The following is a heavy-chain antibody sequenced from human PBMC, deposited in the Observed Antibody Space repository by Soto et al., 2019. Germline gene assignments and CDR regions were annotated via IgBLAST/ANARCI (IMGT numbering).Heavy chain of an antibody. J-gene: IGHJ5*02. CDR1: GFTFDDYA. D-gene: IGHD1-1*01. Sequence: PGGSLRLSCVTSGFTFDDYAITWLRQAPGTGLEWVCSISSSGSDTRCAGSVKGRFTISRDSSQSTVYLQMNSLRDEDTAVYYCAKDPWNNWSGLFDPWGQGTLVTVSS. CDR3: AKDPWNNWSGLFDP. CDR2: ISSSGSDT. V-gene: IGHV3-23*01.